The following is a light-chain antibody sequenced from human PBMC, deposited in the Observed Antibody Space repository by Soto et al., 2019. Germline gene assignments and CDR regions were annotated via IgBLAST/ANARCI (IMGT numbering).Light chain of an antibody. J-gene: IGLJ1*01. Sequence: QSALTQPASVSGSPGQSITITCTGTRSDVSYYNFVSWYQHHPGKAPKLMIYEVSNRPSGVSNRFSGSKSGNTASLTISGLQAEDEAHYYCSSYSTSSIPYVFGTGTKLTVL. CDR2: EVS. CDR3: SSYSTSSIPYV. V-gene: IGLV2-14*01. CDR1: RSDVSYYNF.